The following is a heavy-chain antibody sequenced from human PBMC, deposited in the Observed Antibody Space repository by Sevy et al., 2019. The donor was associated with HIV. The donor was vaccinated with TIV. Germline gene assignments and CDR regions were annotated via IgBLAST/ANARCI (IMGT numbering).Heavy chain of an antibody. CDR1: GFTFSTYT. J-gene: IGHJ4*01. V-gene: IGHV3-21*01. Sequence: GGSLRLSCAVSGFTFSTYTMNWVRQAPGKGLEWVSSISGFSSYIYYADSVKGRFTISRDNAKNSLYLQMNSLRAEDTAVYYCARDGGCTSTSCLLCFDYWGQGTLVTVSS. CDR3: ARDGGCTSTSCLLCFDY. D-gene: IGHD2-2*01. CDR2: ISGFSSYI.